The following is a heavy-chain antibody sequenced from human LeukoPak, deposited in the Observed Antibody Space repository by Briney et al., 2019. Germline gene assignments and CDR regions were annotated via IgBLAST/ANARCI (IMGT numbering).Heavy chain of an antibody. V-gene: IGHV1-2*02. J-gene: IGHJ5*02. Sequence: ASVKVSCKASGYTFTGYYMHWVRQAPGQGLEWIGWINPNSGGTNYAQKFQGRVTTTRDMSTSTAYMVLSSLRSEDTAVYYCAREAVTIFGLVRTQTTKGPHRFDPWGQGTLVTVSS. CDR1: GYTFTGYY. D-gene: IGHD3-3*01. CDR2: INPNSGGT. CDR3: AREAVTIFGLVRTQTTKGPHRFDP.